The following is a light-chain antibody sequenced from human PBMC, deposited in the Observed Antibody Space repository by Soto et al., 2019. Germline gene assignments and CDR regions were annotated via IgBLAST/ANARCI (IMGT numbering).Light chain of an antibody. Sequence: EIVLTQSPGTLSLSPGERATLSCRASQTISSSYLAWYQQKFGQAPRLLIYGASNRATGVPDRFSGRGSGTDFTLTISRLEPEDFALYYCQQYGGSALFTFGQGTKLEIK. V-gene: IGKV3-20*01. CDR3: QQYGGSALFT. CDR2: GAS. J-gene: IGKJ2*01. CDR1: QTISSSY.